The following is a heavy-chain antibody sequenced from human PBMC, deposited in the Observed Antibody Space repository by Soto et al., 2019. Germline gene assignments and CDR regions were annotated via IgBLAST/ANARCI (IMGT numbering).Heavy chain of an antibody. CDR1: GGSISSSSYY. CDR3: ARQVDCSGGSCYLEYYYMDV. Sequence: SETLSLTCTVSGGSISSSSYYWGWIRQPPGKGLEWIGSIYYSGSTYYNPSLKSRVTISVDTSKNQFSLKLSSVTAADTAVYYCARQVDCSGGSCYLEYYYMDVWGKGTTVTVSS. J-gene: IGHJ6*03. D-gene: IGHD2-15*01. CDR2: IYYSGST. V-gene: IGHV4-39*01.